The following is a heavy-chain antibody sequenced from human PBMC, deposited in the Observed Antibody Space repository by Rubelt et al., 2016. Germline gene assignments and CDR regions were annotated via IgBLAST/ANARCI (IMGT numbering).Heavy chain of an antibody. Sequence: RAAGEGLEWIGIINPSGGSTSYAQKFEGRVTVTRDTSSSTVYMELSSLGSDDTAVYYCARGSAARYHYGMDVWGQGTTVTVSS. CDR3: ARGSAARYHYGMDV. D-gene: IGHD6-19*01. J-gene: IGHJ6*02. V-gene: IGHV1-46*01. CDR2: INPSGGST.